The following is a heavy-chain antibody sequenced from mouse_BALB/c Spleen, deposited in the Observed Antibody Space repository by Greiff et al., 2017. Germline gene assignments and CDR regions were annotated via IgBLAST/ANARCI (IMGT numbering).Heavy chain of an antibody. CDR3: ARKLPTRGFAY. V-gene: IGHV5-6*03. CDR1: GFTFSSYG. Sequence: EVMLVESGGGLVKPGGSLKLSCAASGFTFSSYGMSWVRQTPDKRLEWVATISSGGSYTYYPDSVKGRFTISRDNAKNTLYLQMSSLKSEDTAMYYCARKLPTRGFAYWGQGTLVTVSA. CDR2: ISSGGSYT. J-gene: IGHJ3*01. D-gene: IGHD6-1*01.